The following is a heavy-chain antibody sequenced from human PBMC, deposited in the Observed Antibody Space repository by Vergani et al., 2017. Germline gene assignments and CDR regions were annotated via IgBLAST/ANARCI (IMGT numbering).Heavy chain of an antibody. D-gene: IGHD6-13*01. CDR3: ARGHTSSWYGDY. Sequence: EVQLLESGGGLVQPGGSLRLSCAASGFTFSSYAMSWVRQAPGKGLEWVSAISGSGGSTYYADSVKGRFTISRDNSKNTLYLQMNSLRAEDTAVYYCARGHTSSWYGDYWGQGTLVTVSS. J-gene: IGHJ4*02. CDR1: GFTFSSYA. V-gene: IGHV3-23*01. CDR2: ISGSGGST.